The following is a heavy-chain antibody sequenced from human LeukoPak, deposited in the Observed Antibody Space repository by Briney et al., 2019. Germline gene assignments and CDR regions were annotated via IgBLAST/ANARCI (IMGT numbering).Heavy chain of an antibody. CDR1: GYTFTSYG. J-gene: IGHJ4*02. V-gene: IGHV1-18*01. CDR2: ISAYNGNT. D-gene: IGHD4-17*01. Sequence: ASVKVSCKASGYTFTSYGISWVRQAPGQGLEWMGWISAYNGNTNYAQKLQGRVTMTTDTSTSTAYMELSSLRSEDTAVYYCAREIGFDYGAPGATFDYWGQGTLVTVSS. CDR3: AREIGFDYGAPGATFDY.